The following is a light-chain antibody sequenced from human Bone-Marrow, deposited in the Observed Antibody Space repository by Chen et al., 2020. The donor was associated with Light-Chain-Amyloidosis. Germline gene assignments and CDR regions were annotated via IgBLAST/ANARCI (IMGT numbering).Light chain of an antibody. CDR2: DAS. CDR3: QHRIHWPPHT. CDR1: QSITTY. J-gene: IGKJ2*01. V-gene: IGKV3-11*01. Sequence: EIVLTQSPATLSLSPGERATLSCRASQSITTYLAWYQQKPGQAPRLLIHDASIRATGTPASFSGSGSGTDFILTISSLEPEDFALYFFQHRIHWPPHTFGQGTRLEIK.